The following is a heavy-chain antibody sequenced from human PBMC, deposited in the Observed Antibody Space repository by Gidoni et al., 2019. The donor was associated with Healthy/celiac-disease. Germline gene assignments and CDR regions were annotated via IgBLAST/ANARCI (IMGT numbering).Heavy chain of an antibody. CDR3: ARADSSSYDAFDI. CDR2: SSSSSSYI. J-gene: IGHJ3*02. V-gene: IGHV3-21*01. Sequence: VQLVGSGGGLVTPGGSLRLSCAASGFHFSSYSMNWVRQAPGKGLEWVSSSSSSSSYIYYADSVKGRFTISRDNAKNSLYLQMNSLRAEDTAVYYCARADSSSYDAFDIWGQGTMVTVSS. CDR1: GFHFSSYS. D-gene: IGHD6-6*01.